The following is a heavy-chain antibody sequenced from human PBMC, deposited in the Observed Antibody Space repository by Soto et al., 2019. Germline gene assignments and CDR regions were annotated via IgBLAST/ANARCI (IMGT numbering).Heavy chain of an antibody. D-gene: IGHD2-15*01. CDR3: ARDLWRGGSCCVAY. V-gene: IGHV4-30-2*06. Sequence: QLQLQESGSGLVEPSQTLSLTCAVSGGSISTTGSSWMWIRQSPGKGLEWLGYISYIGVTYYNPSLKSRGSMSLDRSKNQCSLRLNSVTAADTALYYCARDLWRGGSCCVAYWGQGAPVTVSS. CDR1: GGSISTTGSS. J-gene: IGHJ4*02. CDR2: ISYIGVT.